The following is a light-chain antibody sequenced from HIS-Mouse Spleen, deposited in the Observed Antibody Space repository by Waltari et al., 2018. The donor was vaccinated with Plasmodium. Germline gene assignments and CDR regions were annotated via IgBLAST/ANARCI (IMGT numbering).Light chain of an antibody. CDR2: DVS. Sequence: QSALTQPASVSGSRGQSITNPCTGTSSDVGGYNYVSWYQQHPGKAPKLMIYDVSKRPSGVANCFSGSKAGNTAFLTSSGHQAEDEADYYCSSYTSSSTRVFGGGTKLTVL. J-gene: IGLJ2*01. CDR1: SSDVGGYNY. CDR3: SSYTSSSTRV. V-gene: IGLV2-14*03.